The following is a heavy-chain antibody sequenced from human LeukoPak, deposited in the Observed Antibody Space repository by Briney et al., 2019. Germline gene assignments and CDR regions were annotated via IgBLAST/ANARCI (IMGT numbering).Heavy chain of an antibody. CDR2: ISGSGGST. V-gene: IGHV3-23*01. CDR3: AKDHLRYYYDSSGYYPAFDY. J-gene: IGHJ4*02. Sequence: PGGSLRLSCVASGFTFSSYAMSWVRQAPGKGLEWVSAISGSGGSTYYADSVKGRFTISRDNSKNTLYLQMNSLRAEDTAVYYCAKDHLRYYYDSSGYYPAFDYWGQGTLVTVSS. D-gene: IGHD3-22*01. CDR1: GFTFSSYA.